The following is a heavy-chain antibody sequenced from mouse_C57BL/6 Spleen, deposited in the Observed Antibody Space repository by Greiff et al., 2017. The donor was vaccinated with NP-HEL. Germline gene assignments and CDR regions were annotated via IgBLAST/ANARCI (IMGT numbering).Heavy chain of an antibody. Sequence: EVQLQQSGPELVKPGASVKISCKASGYSFTGYYMNWVKQSPEKSLEWIGEINPSTGGTTYNQKFKAKATLTVDKSSSTAYMQLKSLTSEDSAVYYCARSGYSKKGYYYYFDYWGQGTTLTVSS. D-gene: IGHD2-5*01. CDR2: INPSTGGT. CDR3: ARSGYSKKGYYYYFDY. J-gene: IGHJ2*01. CDR1: GYSFTGYY. V-gene: IGHV1-42*01.